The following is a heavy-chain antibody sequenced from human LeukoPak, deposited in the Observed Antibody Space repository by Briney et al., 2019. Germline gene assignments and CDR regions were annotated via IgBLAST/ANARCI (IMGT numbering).Heavy chain of an antibody. J-gene: IGHJ3*02. CDR1: GGSISSYY. V-gene: IGHV4-59*01. CDR2: MYNRGGST. D-gene: IGHD1-26*01. Sequence: SETLSLTCTVSGGSISSYYWSWIRQPPGKGLEWIGYMYNRGGSTNYNPSLKSRVTISVDTSKNQFSLKLSSVTAADTAVYYCARGESTFDIWGQGQCSPSLQ. CDR3: ARGESTFDI.